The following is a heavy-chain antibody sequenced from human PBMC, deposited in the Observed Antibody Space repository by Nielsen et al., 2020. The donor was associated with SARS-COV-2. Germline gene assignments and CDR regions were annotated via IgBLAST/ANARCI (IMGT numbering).Heavy chain of an antibody. CDR3: ARAGLLRDGMDV. CDR1: GGSISSGGYY. D-gene: IGHD3-16*01. J-gene: IGHJ6*02. CDR2: INHSGST. V-gene: IGHV4-30-4*08. Sequence: SETLSLTCTVSGGSISSGGYYWSWIRQPPGKGLEWIGEINHSGSTNYNPSLKSRVTISVDTSKNQFSLKLSSVTAADTAVYYCARAGLLRDGMDVWGQGTTVTVSS.